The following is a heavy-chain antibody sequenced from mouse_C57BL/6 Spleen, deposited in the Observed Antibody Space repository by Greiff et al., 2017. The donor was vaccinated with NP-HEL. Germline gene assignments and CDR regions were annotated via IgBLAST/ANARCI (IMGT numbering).Heavy chain of an antibody. D-gene: IGHD2-10*01. CDR1: GFTFSDYG. Sequence: EVKLVESGGGLVKPGGSLKLSCAASGFTFSDYGMHWVRQAPEKGLEWVAYISSGSSTIYYADTVKGRFTIYRDNAKNTLCLQMTSLRSEDTAMYYCARSLLHAMDYWGQGTSVTVSS. CDR3: ARSLLHAMDY. CDR2: ISSGSSTI. V-gene: IGHV5-17*01. J-gene: IGHJ4*01.